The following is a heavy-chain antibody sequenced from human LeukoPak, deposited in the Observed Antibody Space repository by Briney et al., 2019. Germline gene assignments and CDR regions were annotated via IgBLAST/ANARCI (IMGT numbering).Heavy chain of an antibody. CDR1: GYTFTGYY. V-gene: IGHV1-2*02. J-gene: IGHJ4*02. Sequence: ASVKVSCKASGYTFTGYYMHWVRQAPGKGLEWMGWINPNSGGTNDAQKFQSRVTMTRDTSISTAYMELSRLRSDDTAVYYCARDRTRIAAPIRLFDYWGQGTLVTVSS. D-gene: IGHD6-13*01. CDR2: INPNSGGT. CDR3: ARDRTRIAAPIRLFDY.